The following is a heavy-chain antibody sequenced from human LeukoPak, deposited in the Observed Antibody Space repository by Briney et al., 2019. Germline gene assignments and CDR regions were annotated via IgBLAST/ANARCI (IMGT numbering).Heavy chain of an antibody. CDR1: GFTFSSYG. Sequence: GGSLRLSCAASGFTFSSYGMHWVRQAPGKGLEWVAVISYDGSNKYYADSVKGRFTISRDNSKNTLYLQMNSLRAEDTAVYYCARVGGTMIVVVAGAFDIWGQGTMVTVSS. CDR3: ARVGGTMIVVVAGAFDI. CDR2: ISYDGSNK. V-gene: IGHV3-30*03. D-gene: IGHD3-22*01. J-gene: IGHJ3*02.